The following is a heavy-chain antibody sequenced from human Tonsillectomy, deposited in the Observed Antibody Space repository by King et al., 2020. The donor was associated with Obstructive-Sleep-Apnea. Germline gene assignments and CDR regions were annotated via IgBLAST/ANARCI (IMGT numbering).Heavy chain of an antibody. D-gene: IGHD6-19*01. CDR1: GYSFSNYW. J-gene: IGHJ3*02. CDR3: ARLHSGWYGDAFNI. V-gene: IGHV5-51*01. CDR2: IFPDDSDT. Sequence: QLVQSGAEVKKPGESLRISCKSSGYSFSNYWIGWVRQMPGKGLECMGIIFPDDSDTRYSPSFQGQVTTSADKSINTAYLQWSGLKASDTAMYYCARLHSGWYGDAFNIWGQGTQVTVSS.